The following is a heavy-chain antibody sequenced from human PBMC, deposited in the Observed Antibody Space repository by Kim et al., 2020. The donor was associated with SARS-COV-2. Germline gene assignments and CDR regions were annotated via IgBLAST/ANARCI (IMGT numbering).Heavy chain of an antibody. D-gene: IGHD2-15*01. Sequence: YDASVEGRFTFSRYNSKNRLLLQMNSLSAEDTAVYYCARDCSGGTCCLDYWGQGTLVTVSS. J-gene: IGHJ4*02. V-gene: IGHV3-30*07. CDR3: ARDCSGGTCCLDY.